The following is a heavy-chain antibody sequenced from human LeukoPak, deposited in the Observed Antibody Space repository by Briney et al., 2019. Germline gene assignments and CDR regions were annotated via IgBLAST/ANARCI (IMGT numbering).Heavy chain of an antibody. CDR1: GGSISSSSYY. D-gene: IGHD1-26*01. CDR2: IYYSGST. V-gene: IGHV4-39*01. J-gene: IGHJ4*02. CDR3: ARHRWVGATTRGVFDY. Sequence: SETLSLTCTVSGGSISSSSYYWGWIRQPPGKGLEWIGSIYYSGSTYYNPSLKSRVTISVDTSKNQFSLKLSSVTAADTAVYYCARHRWVGATTRGVFDYWGQGTLVIVSS.